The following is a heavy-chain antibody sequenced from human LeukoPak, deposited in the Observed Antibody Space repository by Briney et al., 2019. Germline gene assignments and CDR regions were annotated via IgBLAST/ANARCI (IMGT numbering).Heavy chain of an antibody. CDR3: ARHRYSSSWHFNYYYYMDV. V-gene: IGHV4-4*09. Sequence: SETLSLTCTVSGGSISSYYWSWIRQPPGKGLEWIGYIYTSGSTNYNPSLKSRVTISVDTSKNQFSLKLSSVTAADTAVYYCARHRYSSSWHFNYYYYMDVWGKGTTVTVSS. D-gene: IGHD6-13*01. CDR2: IYTSGST. J-gene: IGHJ6*03. CDR1: GGSISSYY.